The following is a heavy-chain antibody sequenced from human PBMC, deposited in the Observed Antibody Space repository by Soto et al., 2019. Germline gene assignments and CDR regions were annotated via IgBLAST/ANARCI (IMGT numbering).Heavy chain of an antibody. J-gene: IGHJ4*02. V-gene: IGHV3-15*01. CDR3: TTVAYGEYVSDY. D-gene: IGHD4-17*01. CDR2: IRSQIDGGTT. Sequence: SGFTFSDYYMTWVRQAPGKALEWVGRIRSQIDGGTTDYAAPVKGRFTISRDDSKNTLYLQMNSLKTEDTAVYYCTTVAYGEYVSDYWGQGTLVTVSS. CDR1: GFTFSDYY.